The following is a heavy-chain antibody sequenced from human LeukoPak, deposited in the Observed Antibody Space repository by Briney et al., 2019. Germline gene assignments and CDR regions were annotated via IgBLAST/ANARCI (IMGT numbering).Heavy chain of an antibody. D-gene: IGHD4-17*01. J-gene: IGHJ4*02. CDR3: ARNDYGDHYFDY. Sequence: SETLSLTCTVSGGSMNSYYWSWVRQPPGKGLEWIAYIYYLGSTSYSPSLRGRGSISVDTSKNQFSLKLSSVTAADTAVYYCARNDYGDHYFDYWGQGTLVTVSS. CDR1: GGSMNSYY. V-gene: IGHV4-59*12. CDR2: IYYLGST.